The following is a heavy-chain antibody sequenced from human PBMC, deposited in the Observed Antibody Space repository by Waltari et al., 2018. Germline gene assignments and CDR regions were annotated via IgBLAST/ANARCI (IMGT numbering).Heavy chain of an antibody. J-gene: IGHJ4*01. CDR3: ARAAYCGASCYYYIDH. CDR1: GFTLSTYS. Sequence: EVQLVVSGGGLVQPGGSLRLSCAASGFTLSTYSMNWVRRATGKGGEGGENVTEAGSQTYYVDYVKGRFSISRDNAENSLYLQMNSLRAEDTAVYYCARAAYCGASCYYYIDHWGQGTLVAVSS. D-gene: IGHD2-21*02. CDR2: VTEAGSQT. V-gene: IGHV3-7*01.